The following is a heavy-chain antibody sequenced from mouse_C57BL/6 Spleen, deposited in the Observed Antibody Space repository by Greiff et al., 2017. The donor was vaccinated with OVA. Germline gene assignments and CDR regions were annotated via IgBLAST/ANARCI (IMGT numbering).Heavy chain of an antibody. V-gene: IGHV1-66*01. Sequence: VQLQQSGPELVKPGASVKISCKASGYSFTSYYIHWVKQRPGQGLEWIGWIYPGSGNTKYNEKFKGKATLTADTSSSTAYMQLSSLTSEDSAVYYCARNGWLLPSWLAYWGQGTLVTVSA. CDR1: GYSFTSYY. D-gene: IGHD2-3*01. CDR2: IYPGSGNT. CDR3: ARNGWLLPSWLAY. J-gene: IGHJ3*01.